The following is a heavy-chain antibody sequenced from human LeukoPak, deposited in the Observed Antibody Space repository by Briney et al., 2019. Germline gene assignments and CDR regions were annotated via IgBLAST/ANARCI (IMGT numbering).Heavy chain of an antibody. D-gene: IGHD2-2*01. V-gene: IGHV3-20*04. CDR1: GFTFDEYG. J-gene: IGHJ3*02. CDR2: IDWNGGST. Sequence: PGGSLRLSCAASGFTFDEYGMSWVRQTPGKGLEWVSGIDWNGGSTGYADSVKGRFTISRNNAKNFLYLQMNSLRAEDTALYYCAGAGGYCLSNSCYGASSGWALDAFDIWGQGTMVTVSS. CDR3: AGAGGYCLSNSCYGASSGWALDAFDI.